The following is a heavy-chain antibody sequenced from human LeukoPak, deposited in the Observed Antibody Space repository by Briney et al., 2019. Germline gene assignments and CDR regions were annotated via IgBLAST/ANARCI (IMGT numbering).Heavy chain of an antibody. CDR3: AREESDWLLRCFDY. J-gene: IGHJ4*02. CDR2: IYSGGST. D-gene: IGHD3-9*01. CDR1: GFSVSNNY. Sequence: GGSLRLSCAVSGFSVSNNYMSWVRQAPGKGLEWVSVIYSGGSTYYADSVKGRFTISRDSSKNTLYLQMNSLRAEDTAVYYCAREESDWLLRCFDYWGQGTLVTVSS. V-gene: IGHV3-66*01.